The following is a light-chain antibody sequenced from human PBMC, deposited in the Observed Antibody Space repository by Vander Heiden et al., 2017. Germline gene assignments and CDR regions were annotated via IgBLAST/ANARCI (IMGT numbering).Light chain of an antibody. J-gene: IGLJ2*01. CDR1: HIGSKS. V-gene: IGLV3-21*02. Sequence: SYLLTQPPSVPVAPGQTARSTCWGNHIGSKSVHWYQQKPGQAPVLVVYDDSDRPSGIPERFSGSNSGNTATLTISRVEAGDEADYYCQVWDSSSDRDVVFGGGTKLTVL. CDR3: QVWDSSSDRDVV. CDR2: DDS.